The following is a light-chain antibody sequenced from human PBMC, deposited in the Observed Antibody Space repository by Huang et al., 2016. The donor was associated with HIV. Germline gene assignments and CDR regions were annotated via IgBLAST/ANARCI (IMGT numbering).Light chain of an antibody. Sequence: DIQMTQSPSSLSASVGDRVTITCRARQSISSYLNWYQQKPGKAPKLLIYAASSLQSGVPSRFSGSGSGTDFTLTISSLQPEDFATYYCQQSYRTPPTFGGGTKVEIK. V-gene: IGKV1-39*01. CDR1: QSISSY. CDR2: AAS. J-gene: IGKJ4*01. CDR3: QQSYRTPPT.